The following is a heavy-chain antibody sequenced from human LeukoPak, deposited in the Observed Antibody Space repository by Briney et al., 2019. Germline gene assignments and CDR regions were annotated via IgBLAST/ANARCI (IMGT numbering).Heavy chain of an antibody. V-gene: IGHV3-23*01. J-gene: IGHJ4*02. CDR3: AKGEWCDY. CDR1: GFTFSSYA. D-gene: IGHD3-16*01. CDR2: VSGSGSST. Sequence: GGSLRLSCAASGFTFSSYAMSWVRQAPGKGLEWVSAVSGSGSSTYYADSVKGRFTISRDNSKNMLYLQMNSLRTEDTAVYYCAKGEWCDYWGQGTLVTVSS.